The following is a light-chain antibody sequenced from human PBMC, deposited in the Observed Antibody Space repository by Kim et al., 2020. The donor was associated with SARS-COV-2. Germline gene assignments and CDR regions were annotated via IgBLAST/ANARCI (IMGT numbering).Light chain of an antibody. Sequence: AAVRHRVTITCRTSQGISNHLAWLQQKPEKGPKSLMFGASALQSWVPSRFSGRGSGTDFSLTISSLQPEDFATYYCQQYHIFPYTFGQGTKVDIK. CDR2: GAS. CDR1: QGISNH. V-gene: IGKV1-16*01. CDR3: QQYHIFPYT. J-gene: IGKJ2*01.